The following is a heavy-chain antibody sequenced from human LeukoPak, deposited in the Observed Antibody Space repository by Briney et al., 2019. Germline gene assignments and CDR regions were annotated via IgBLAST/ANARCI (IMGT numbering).Heavy chain of an antibody. D-gene: IGHD2-8*01. V-gene: IGHV5-51*01. J-gene: IGHJ4*02. CDR1: GYTFSRCW. Sequence: GESLKILCRGSGYTFSRCWIACVLQMPGKGLVWRGVIYRGDCETRYSPSFQGQVTISVDKSLSTAYVQCGSLKASDTSRYYCARSTALYGQWVEGTLVSVSS. CDR2: IYRGDCET. CDR3: ARSTALYGQ.